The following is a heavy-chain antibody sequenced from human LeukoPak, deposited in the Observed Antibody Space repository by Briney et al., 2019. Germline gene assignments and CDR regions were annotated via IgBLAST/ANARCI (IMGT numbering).Heavy chain of an antibody. CDR2: IYYSGST. J-gene: IGHJ4*02. Sequence: SETLSLTCTVSGGSVSSGSFYWSWIRQPPGKELERIGYIYYSGSTKYNPSLKSRVTISVDTSKNQFSLKLSSVTAADTAVYYCAREPVAGHFDYWGQGTLVTVSS. CDR3: AREPVAGHFDY. V-gene: IGHV4-61*01. D-gene: IGHD6-19*01. CDR1: GGSVSSGSFY.